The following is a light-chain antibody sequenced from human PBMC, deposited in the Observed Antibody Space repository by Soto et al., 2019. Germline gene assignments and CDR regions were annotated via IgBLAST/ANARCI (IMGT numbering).Light chain of an antibody. Sequence: EIVLTPSPGTLSLSPGERATLSCRASQSVSSSLAWYQQTPGQAPRLLIYGASTRATGIPARFSGSGSGTEFTLTISSLQSEDFAVYYCQQYNNWPTWTFGQGTKVDIK. CDR1: QSVSSS. V-gene: IGKV3-15*01. J-gene: IGKJ1*01. CDR3: QQYNNWPTWT. CDR2: GAS.